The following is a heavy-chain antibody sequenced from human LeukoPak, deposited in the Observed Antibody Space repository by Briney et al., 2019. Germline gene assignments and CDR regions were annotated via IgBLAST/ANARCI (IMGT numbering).Heavy chain of an antibody. CDR1: GGSLSSSRYY. Sequence: SEPLSLTCTVSGGSLSSSRYYWRWIRQPPGKGLEWIGSIYYSGSTYYNPSLKSRVTVSVDTSKNLFSLKLSSVTAADTAVYYCARQGGDHDAFDIWGQGTMVTVSS. J-gene: IGHJ3*02. V-gene: IGHV4-39*01. CDR3: ARQGGDHDAFDI. CDR2: IYYSGST. D-gene: IGHD2-21*02.